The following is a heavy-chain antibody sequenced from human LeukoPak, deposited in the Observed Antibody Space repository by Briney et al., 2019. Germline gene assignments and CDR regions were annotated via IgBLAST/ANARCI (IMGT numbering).Heavy chain of an antibody. CDR3: ARLVGIAAHHFDY. CDR2: IYYSGST. CDR1: GGSISSYF. J-gene: IGHJ4*02. V-gene: IGHV4-39*02. Sequence: SETLSLTCTVPGGSISSYFWGWIRQPPGKGLEWIATIYYSGSTYYNPSLKSRVTISVDTSKNHFSLKLGSVTAADTAVYYCARLVGIAAHHFDYWGQGTLVTVSS. D-gene: IGHD6-25*01.